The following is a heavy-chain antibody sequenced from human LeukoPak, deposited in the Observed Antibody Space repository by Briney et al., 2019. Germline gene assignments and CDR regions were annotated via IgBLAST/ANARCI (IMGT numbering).Heavy chain of an antibody. CDR3: AKHLEMGKPKNCYGKDV. V-gene: IGHV3-30*18. Sequence: GGSLRLSCAASGFTFDDYGMHWVRQAPGKGLEWVAVISYDGSNKYYADSVKGRFTISRDNSKNTLYLQMNSLRAEDTAVYYGAKHLEMGKPKNCYGKDVWGQGTTVT. D-gene: IGHD5-24*01. CDR1: GFTFDDYG. J-gene: IGHJ6*02. CDR2: ISYDGSNK.